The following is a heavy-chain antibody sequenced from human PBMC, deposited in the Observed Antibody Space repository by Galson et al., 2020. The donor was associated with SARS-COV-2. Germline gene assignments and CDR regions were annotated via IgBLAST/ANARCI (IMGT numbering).Heavy chain of an antibody. J-gene: IGHJ4*02. V-gene: IGHV1-24*01. Sequence: ASVTVSCTVSGHTITELSMHWVRQAPGKGLEGMGGFDPEDGETIYAQKFQGRVTMTEDTSTDTAYMELSSLTSDDTAVYYCAIVISIGSFYFDNWGQGTLVTVSS. D-gene: IGHD3-9*01. CDR3: AIVISIGSFYFDN. CDR1: GHTITELS. CDR2: FDPEDGET.